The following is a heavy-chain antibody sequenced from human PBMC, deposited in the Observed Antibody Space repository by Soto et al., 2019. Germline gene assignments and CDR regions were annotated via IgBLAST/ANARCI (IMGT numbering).Heavy chain of an antibody. J-gene: IGHJ4*02. V-gene: IGHV4-59*01. CDR2: MYYGGST. Sequence: SETLSLTCTVSGGSIRSYYWNWIRQSPGKGLDWIGYMYYGGSTNYNPSLKSRVSISADTSKHQFSLRLTSVTAADTAVYYSARSTGYGDSFFDYWGQGILVTVSS. D-gene: IGHD4-17*01. CDR3: ARSTGYGDSFFDY. CDR1: GGSIRSYY.